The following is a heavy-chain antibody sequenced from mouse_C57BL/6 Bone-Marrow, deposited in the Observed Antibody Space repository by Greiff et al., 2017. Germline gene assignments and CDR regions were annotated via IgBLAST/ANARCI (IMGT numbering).Heavy chain of an antibody. Sequence: DVQLVESEGGLVQPGSSMKLSCTASGFTFSDYYMAWVRQVPEKGLEWVANINYDGSSTYYLDSLKSRFIISRDNAKNILYLQMSSLKSEDTATYYCARDDGSSSFAYWGQGTLVTVSA. CDR3: ARDDGSSSFAY. CDR1: GFTFSDYY. D-gene: IGHD1-1*01. CDR2: INYDGSST. V-gene: IGHV5-16*01. J-gene: IGHJ3*01.